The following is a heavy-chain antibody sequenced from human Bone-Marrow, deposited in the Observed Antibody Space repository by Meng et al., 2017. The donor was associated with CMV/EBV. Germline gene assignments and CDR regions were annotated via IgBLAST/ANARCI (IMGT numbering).Heavy chain of an antibody. CDR2: IHPHRGDT. D-gene: IGHD7-27*01. CDR3: ARDNNWGPDY. Sequence: ASVTVSCKASGYTFTSYGISWVRQAPGQGLEWMGWIHPHRGDTNYAQQFQGRVTLTRDTSINTGYMELTRLTSDDTAVYYCARDNNWGPDYWGQGTLVTVSS. V-gene: IGHV1-2*02. CDR1: GYTFTSYG. J-gene: IGHJ4*02.